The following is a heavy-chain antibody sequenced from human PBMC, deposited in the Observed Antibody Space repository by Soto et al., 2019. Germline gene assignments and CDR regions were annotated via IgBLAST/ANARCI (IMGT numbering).Heavy chain of an antibody. CDR3: TRGFRDY. V-gene: IGHV3-74*01. CDR2: ISGDGRTT. Sequence: GGSLRLSCAASGFTFTTYWMYWVRQSPGKGLVWVSQISGDGRTTNYAGFAKGRFTISRDNAKDTVYLQMNSLGVDDTAVYYCTRGFRDYWGQGTLVTVSS. CDR1: GFTFTTYW. J-gene: IGHJ4*02.